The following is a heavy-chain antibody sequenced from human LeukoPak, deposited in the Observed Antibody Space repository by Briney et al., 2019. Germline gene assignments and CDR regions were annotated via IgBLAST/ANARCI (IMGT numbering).Heavy chain of an antibody. D-gene: IGHD3-22*01. V-gene: IGHV1-2*02. CDR2: INPNSGGS. J-gene: IGHJ4*02. CDR3: ARTDSSGYFYFDY. CDR1: GHTFTDYY. Sequence: ASVKVSCKASGHTFTDYYIQWVRQAPGQGLEWMGWINPNSGGSNYAQKFQGRVTMTRDRSISTAYMELRSLRSDDTAVYYCARTDSSGYFYFDYWGQGTLVTVSS.